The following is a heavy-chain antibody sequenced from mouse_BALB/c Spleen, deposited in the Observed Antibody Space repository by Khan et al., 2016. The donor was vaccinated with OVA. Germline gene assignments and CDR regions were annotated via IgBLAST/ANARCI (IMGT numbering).Heavy chain of an antibody. D-gene: IGHD1-1*01. CDR2: INPSNGRT. CDR1: GYTLTSYW. J-gene: IGHJ2*01. Sequence: QVQLQQPGAELVNPGASVNLSCKASGYTLTSYWMHWVKQRPGQGLEWIGEINPSNGRTNYNEKFKSKATLTVDKSSSKAYMQLSSPTSEDSAVYYCARLRINFDYWGHGTTLTVSS. V-gene: IGHV1S81*02. CDR3: ARLRINFDY.